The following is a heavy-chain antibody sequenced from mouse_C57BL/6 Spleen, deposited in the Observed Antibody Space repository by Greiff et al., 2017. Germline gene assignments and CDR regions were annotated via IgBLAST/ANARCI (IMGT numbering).Heavy chain of an antibody. Sequence: VQLKESGAELVRPGASVKLSCTASGFNIKDDYMHWVKQRPEQGLEWIGWIDPENGDTEYASKFQGKATITADTSSNTAYLQLSSLTSEDTAVYYCTTAYYSNYLDYWGQGTTLTVSS. CDR1: GFNIKDDY. CDR2: IDPENGDT. J-gene: IGHJ2*01. D-gene: IGHD2-5*01. V-gene: IGHV14-4*01. CDR3: TTAYYSNYLDY.